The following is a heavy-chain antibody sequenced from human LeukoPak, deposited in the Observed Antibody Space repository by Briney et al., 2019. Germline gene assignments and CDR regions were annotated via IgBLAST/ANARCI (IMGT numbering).Heavy chain of an antibody. CDR1: GYTFTSYG. Sequence: ASVKVSCKASGYTFTSYGISWVRQAPGQGLEWMGWISAYNGNTNYAQKLQGRVTMTTDTSTSTAYMELRSLRSEDTAVYYCARGTDISSSAYYDYWGQGTLVTVSS. J-gene: IGHJ4*02. D-gene: IGHD3-22*01. V-gene: IGHV1-18*01. CDR2: ISAYNGNT. CDR3: ARGTDISSSAYYDY.